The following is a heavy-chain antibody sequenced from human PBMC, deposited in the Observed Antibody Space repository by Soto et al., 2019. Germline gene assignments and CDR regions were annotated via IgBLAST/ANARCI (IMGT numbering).Heavy chain of an antibody. CDR3: VREGRGSFDF. CDR1: GFIFTNYA. Sequence: PVGSLRLSCAASGFIFTNYAMAWVRQAPGKGLEWVSVIGGRGNSAYYADSVQGRFTISRDNSKNTLSLQMSSLTADDTAIYYCVREGRGSFDFWGRGTMVTVSS. CDR2: IGGRGNSA. V-gene: IGHV3-23*01. J-gene: IGHJ3*01. D-gene: IGHD5-12*01.